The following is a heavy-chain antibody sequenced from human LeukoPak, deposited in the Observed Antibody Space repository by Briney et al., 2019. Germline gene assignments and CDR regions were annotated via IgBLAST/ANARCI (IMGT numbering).Heavy chain of an antibody. D-gene: IGHD3-10*01. V-gene: IGHV3-30*18. CDR1: GFTFSSYG. CDR3: AKETLWFGELQYFQH. J-gene: IGHJ1*01. Sequence: GGSLRLSCAASGFTFSSYGMHWVRQAPGKGLEWVAVISYDGSNKYYADSVKGRFTISRDNSKNTLYLQMNSLRAEDTAVYYCAKETLWFGELQYFQHWGQGTLVTVSS. CDR2: ISYDGSNK.